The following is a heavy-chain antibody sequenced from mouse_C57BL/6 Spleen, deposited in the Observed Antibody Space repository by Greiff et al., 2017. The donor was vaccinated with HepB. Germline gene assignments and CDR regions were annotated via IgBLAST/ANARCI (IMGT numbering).Heavy chain of an antibody. CDR1: GYTFTSYW. CDR3: ARSELITTVVADWYFDV. D-gene: IGHD1-1*01. V-gene: IGHV1-69*01. J-gene: IGHJ1*03. CDR2: IDPSDSYT. Sequence: VQLQQSGAELVMPGASVKLSCKASGYTFTSYWMHWVKQRPGQGLEWIGEIDPSDSYTKYYQKFKGKSTLTVDNSSSTAYRQLSSLTSEDSAVYYGARSELITTVVADWYFDVWGKGTTVTVAS.